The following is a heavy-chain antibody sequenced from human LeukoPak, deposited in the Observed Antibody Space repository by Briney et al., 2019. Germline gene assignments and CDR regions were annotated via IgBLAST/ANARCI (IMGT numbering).Heavy chain of an antibody. CDR2: INSDGSST. D-gene: IGHD3-22*01. CDR1: GFTFSSYW. J-gene: IGHJ4*02. CDR3: ARLDDSSGYLPD. Sequence: GGSLRLSCAASGFTFSSYWMHWVRQAPGKGLVWVSRINSDGSSTSYADSVKGRFTISRDNAKNTLYLQMNSLRAEDTAVYYCARLDDSSGYLPDWGQGTLVTVSS. V-gene: IGHV3-74*01.